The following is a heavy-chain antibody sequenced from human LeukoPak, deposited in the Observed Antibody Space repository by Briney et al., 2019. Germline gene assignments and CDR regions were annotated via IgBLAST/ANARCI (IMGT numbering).Heavy chain of an antibody. J-gene: IGHJ4*02. D-gene: IGHD2-21*01. CDR2: IKSNNDGGTT. V-gene: IGHV3-15*01. CDR3: TPVMVEDRGF. Sequence: GGSLRLSCAASGFTFSSYAMTWVRQAPGKGPEWVGRIKSNNDGGTTDYASPVEGRFIISRDDSKNTIYLQMNRLIIDDTAIYYCTPVMVEDRGFWGQGTLVTVSS. CDR1: GFTFSSYA.